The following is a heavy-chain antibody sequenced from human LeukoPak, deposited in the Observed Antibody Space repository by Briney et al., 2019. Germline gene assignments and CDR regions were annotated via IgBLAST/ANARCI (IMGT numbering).Heavy chain of an antibody. CDR2: IYHSGST. CDR1: GGSISSSNW. V-gene: IGHV4-4*02. D-gene: IGHD6-6*01. J-gene: IGHJ6*02. CDR3: ASSSSSDYYGMDV. Sequence: SETLSLTCAVSGGSISSSNWWSWVRQPPEKGLEWIGEIYHSGSTNYNPSLKSRVTISVDKSKNQFSLKLSSVTAADTAVYYCASSSSSDYYGMDVWGQGTTVTVSS.